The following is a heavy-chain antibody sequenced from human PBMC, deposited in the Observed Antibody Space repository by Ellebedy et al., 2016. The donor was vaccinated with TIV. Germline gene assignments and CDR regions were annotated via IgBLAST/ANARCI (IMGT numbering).Heavy chain of an antibody. V-gene: IGHV4-59*01. CDR3: ARGGLLRGTYYFDY. Sequence: SETLSLXCTVSNDSISSYFWNWIRQPPGKGLEWIGYIYFSGSTNYNPSLKSRLTLSMDMSKNQFSLRLNSVTAADTAVYYCARGGLLRGTYYFDYWGQGALVSVSS. CDR2: IYFSGST. D-gene: IGHD2-21*01. CDR1: NDSISSYF. J-gene: IGHJ4*02.